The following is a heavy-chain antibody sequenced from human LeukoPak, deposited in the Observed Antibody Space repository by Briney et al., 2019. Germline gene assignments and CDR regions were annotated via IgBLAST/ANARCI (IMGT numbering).Heavy chain of an antibody. J-gene: IGHJ4*01. CDR3: AKWRGYSSGWSGPFDD. V-gene: IGHV1-2*02. CDR2: IDPNSGGT. D-gene: IGHD6-19*01. CDR1: GYTFTGHH. Sequence: ASVKVSCKASGYTFTGHHMHWVRQALGQGLEWMGWIDPNSGGTNYAQKFQGRVTVTRDTSISTAYMELSRLKSDDTAVYYCAKWRGYSSGWSGPFDDWGQGTLVTVSS.